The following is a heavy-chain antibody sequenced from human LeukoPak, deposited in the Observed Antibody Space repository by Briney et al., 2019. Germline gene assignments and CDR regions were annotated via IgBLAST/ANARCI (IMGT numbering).Heavy chain of an antibody. CDR2: IKQDGSEK. D-gene: IGHD3-9*01. CDR3: ARDRVRYYDILTGSRYYYYGMDV. J-gene: IGHJ6*02. V-gene: IGHV3-7*01. Sequence: GGSLRLSCAASGFTFSSYWMSWVRQAPGKGLEWVANIKQDGSEKYYVDSAKGRFTISRDNAKNSLYLQMNSLRAEDTAVYYCARDRVRYYDILTGSRYYYYGMDVWGQGTTVTVSS. CDR1: GFTFSSYW.